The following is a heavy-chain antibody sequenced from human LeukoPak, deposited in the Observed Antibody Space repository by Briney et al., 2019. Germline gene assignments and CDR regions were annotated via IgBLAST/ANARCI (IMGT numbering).Heavy chain of an antibody. CDR1: GYTFTNYD. D-gene: IGHD3-10*01. V-gene: IGHV1-8*01. J-gene: IGHJ6*02. CDR3: ARYSGFGSPVGMDV. Sequence: ASVNVSCTASGYTFTNYDINWVRQATGQGLEWMGWVNPNSGYTGNAQKFQGRVTMTRNTSISTAYMELSSLRSEDTAVYYCARYSGFGSPVGMDVWGQGTTVTVSS. CDR2: VNPNSGYT.